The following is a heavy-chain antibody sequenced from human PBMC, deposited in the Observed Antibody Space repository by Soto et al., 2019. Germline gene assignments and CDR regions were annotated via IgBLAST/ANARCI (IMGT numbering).Heavy chain of an antibody. J-gene: IGHJ5*02. Sequence: PAGSLRLSCAASGFTFSSYAMSWVRQAPGKGLEWVSAISGSGGSTYYADSVKGRFTISRDNSKNTLYLQMNSLRAEDTAVYYCAKDLRDYYGSGSSPPHQFDPWGQGTLVTVST. CDR3: AKDLRDYYGSGSSPPHQFDP. CDR1: GFTFSSYA. CDR2: ISGSGGST. D-gene: IGHD3-10*01. V-gene: IGHV3-23*01.